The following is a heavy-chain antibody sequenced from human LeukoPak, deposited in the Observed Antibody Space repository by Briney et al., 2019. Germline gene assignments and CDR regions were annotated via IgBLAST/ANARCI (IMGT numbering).Heavy chain of an antibody. J-gene: IGHJ4*02. CDR1: GFTFSSYA. Sequence: GGSRRLSCAASGFTFSSYAMSWVRQAPGKGLEWVSAISGSGGSTYYADSVKGRFTISRDNSKNTLYLQMNSLRAEDTAVYYCAKENTIFGVVIIPFDYWGQGTLVTVSS. D-gene: IGHD3-3*01. CDR3: AKENTIFGVVIIPFDY. CDR2: ISGSGGST. V-gene: IGHV3-23*01.